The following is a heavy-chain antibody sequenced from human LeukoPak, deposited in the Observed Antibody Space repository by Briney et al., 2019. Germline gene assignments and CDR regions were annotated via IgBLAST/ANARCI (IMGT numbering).Heavy chain of an antibody. CDR2: ISPAGGTT. J-gene: IGHJ3*02. D-gene: IGHD1-26*01. Sequence: GGSLRLSCTVSGFTFSSEAMGWVRQLPGGGLEWVSTISPAGGTTYYAESMKGRFTISRDNSKSTLYLQMNSLRAEDTAVYYCAKVPGIVGAPDAFDIWGQGTMVTVSS. CDR1: GFTFSSEA. CDR3: AKVPGIVGAPDAFDI. V-gene: IGHV3-23*01.